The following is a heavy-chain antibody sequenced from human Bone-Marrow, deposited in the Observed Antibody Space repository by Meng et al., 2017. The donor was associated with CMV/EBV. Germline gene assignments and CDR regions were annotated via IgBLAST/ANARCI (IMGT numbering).Heavy chain of an antibody. J-gene: IGHJ4*02. D-gene: IGHD3-22*01. CDR2: IYYSGST. CDR3: ARDRKYYYDSSGYYYASVFDY. V-gene: IGHV4-59*01. Sequence: SETLSLTCTVSGGSISSYYWSWIRQPPGKGLEWIGYIYYSGSTNYNPSLKSRVTISVDTSKNQFSLKLSSVTAADTAVYYCARDRKYYYDSSGYYYASVFDYWGQGTLVAASS. CDR1: GGSISSYY.